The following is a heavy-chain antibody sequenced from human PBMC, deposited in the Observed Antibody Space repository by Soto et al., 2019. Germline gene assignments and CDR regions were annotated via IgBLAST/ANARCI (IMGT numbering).Heavy chain of an antibody. V-gene: IGHV4-4*07. CDR3: ARVSLNCSSTSCYKSAYYGMDV. CDR1: GGSISSYY. D-gene: IGHD2-2*02. CDR2: IYTSGST. J-gene: IGHJ6*02. Sequence: PSETLSLTXTVSGGSISSYYWSWIRQPAGKGLEWIGRIYTSGSTNYNPSLKSRVTMSVDTSKNQFSLKLSSVTAADTAVYYCARVSLNCSSTSCYKSAYYGMDVWGQGTTVTVSS.